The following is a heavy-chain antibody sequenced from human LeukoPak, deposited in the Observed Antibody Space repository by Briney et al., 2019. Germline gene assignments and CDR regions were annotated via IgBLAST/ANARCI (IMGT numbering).Heavy chain of an antibody. CDR3: ARSVSGSYSGFDY. Sequence: GGSLRLSCAASGFTFSSYDMHWVRQATGKGLEWVSAIGTAGDTYYPGSVKGRFTISRENAENSLYLQMNSLRAGGTAVYYCARSVSGSYSGFDYWGQGTLVTVSS. CDR2: IGTAGDT. V-gene: IGHV3-13*01. D-gene: IGHD1-26*01. J-gene: IGHJ4*02. CDR1: GFTFSSYD.